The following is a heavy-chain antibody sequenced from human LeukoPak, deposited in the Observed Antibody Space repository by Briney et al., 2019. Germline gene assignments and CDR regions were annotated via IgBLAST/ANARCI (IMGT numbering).Heavy chain of an antibody. CDR1: VFTFTTYW. V-gene: IGHV3-7*04. Sequence: PGGSLRLSCAASVFTFTTYWMSWVRQAPGKGLEGVVKISPDGSEKYYVDSVKGRFPISRDNAKTSLDLQMSSLRADDTAVYYCARGGSRRFDQWGQGTLVTVSS. CDR2: ISPDGSEK. J-gene: IGHJ4*02. CDR3: ARGGSRRFDQ. D-gene: IGHD1-1*01.